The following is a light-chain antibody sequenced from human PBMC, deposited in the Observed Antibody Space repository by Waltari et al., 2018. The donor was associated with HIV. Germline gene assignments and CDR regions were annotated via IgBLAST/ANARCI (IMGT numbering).Light chain of an antibody. J-gene: IGLJ1*01. Sequence: QSALTQPASVSGSPGQSITISCTGTTSDGGGYKYVSWYQQHPDKAPKLVVYEVSNRPSGISIRFSGSKSGNTASLTISGLQAEDEADYYCSSYTSRNTRVFGTGTKVTVL. CDR3: SSYTSRNTRV. CDR2: EVS. V-gene: IGLV2-14*01. CDR1: TSDGGGYKY.